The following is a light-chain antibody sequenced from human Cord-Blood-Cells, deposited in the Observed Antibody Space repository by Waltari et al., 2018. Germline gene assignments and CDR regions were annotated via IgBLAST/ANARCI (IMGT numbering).Light chain of an antibody. CDR1: SSDVGSYNL. J-gene: IGLJ2*01. CDR3: YSYAGSSTFV. V-gene: IGLV2-23*03. Sequence: QSALTQPASVSGSPGQSITISCTGTSSDVGSYNLFSWYQQHPGKAPKLMIYEGSKRPSGVSNRFSGSKSGNTASLTISGLQAEDEADYYCYSYAGSSTFVFGGGTKLTVL. CDR2: EGS.